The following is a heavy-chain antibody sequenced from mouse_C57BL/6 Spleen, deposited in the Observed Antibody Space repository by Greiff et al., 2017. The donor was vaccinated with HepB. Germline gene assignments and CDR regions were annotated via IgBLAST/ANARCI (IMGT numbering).Heavy chain of an antibody. V-gene: IGHV1-50*01. Sequence: QVQLQQPGAELVKPGASVKLSCKASGYTFTSYWMQWVKQRPGQGLEWIGEIDPSDSYTNYNQKFKGKATLTVDTSSSTAYMQLSSLTSEDSAVYYCAAYGNPAWVAYWGQGTLVTVSA. CDR3: AAYGNPAWVAY. D-gene: IGHD2-1*01. CDR1: GYTFTSYW. J-gene: IGHJ3*01. CDR2: IDPSDSYT.